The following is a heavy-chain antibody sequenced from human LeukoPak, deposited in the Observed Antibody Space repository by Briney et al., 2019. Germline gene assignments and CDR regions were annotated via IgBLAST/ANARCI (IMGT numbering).Heavy chain of an antibody. V-gene: IGHV3-11*04. D-gene: IGHD3-3*01. Sequence: PGGSLRLSCAASGFTFSDYYMSWIRQAPGKGLEWVSYISSSGSTIYYADSVKGRFTISRDNAKNPLYLQMNSLRAEDTAVYYCARDSRYDFWSGYEYNWFDPWGQGTLVTVSS. J-gene: IGHJ5*02. CDR2: ISSSGSTI. CDR3: ARDSRYDFWSGYEYNWFDP. CDR1: GFTFSDYY.